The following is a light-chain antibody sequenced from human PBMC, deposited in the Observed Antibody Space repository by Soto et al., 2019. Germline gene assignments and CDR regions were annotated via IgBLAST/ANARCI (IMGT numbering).Light chain of an antibody. V-gene: IGKV3-20*01. CDR1: QSVRSSY. CDR3: QQYGSSPT. J-gene: IGKJ4*01. Sequence: EIVLTQSPGTLSLSPGERATLSCRASQSVRSSYFAWYQQKPGQAPRLLIYGASSRATGIPDRFSGSGSGTDFTLNSSRLEPEDVAVYYCQQYGSSPTFGGGTKVEIK. CDR2: GAS.